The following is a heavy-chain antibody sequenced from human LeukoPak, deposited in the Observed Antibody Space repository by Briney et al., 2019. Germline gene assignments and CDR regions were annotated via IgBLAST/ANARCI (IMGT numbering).Heavy chain of an antibody. V-gene: IGHV3-23*01. CDR3: AKPVESGSLLSAEYYFDY. CDR2: ISGSGGST. CDR1: GFTFSSYS. Sequence: GGSLRLSCAASGFTFSSYSMNWVRQAPGKGLEWVSAISGSGGSTYYADSVKGRFTISRDNSKNTLYLQMNSLRAEDTAVYYCAKPVESGSLLSAEYYFDYWGQGTLVTVSS. D-gene: IGHD2-21*01. J-gene: IGHJ4*02.